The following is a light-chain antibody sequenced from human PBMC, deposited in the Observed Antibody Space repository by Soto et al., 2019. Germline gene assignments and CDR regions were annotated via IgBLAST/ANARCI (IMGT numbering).Light chain of an antibody. CDR1: SSNIGATYD. Sequence: QAVVTQPPSVSGAPGQRVTISCTGDSSNIGATYDVHWYRQLPGTAPKLLIFGNTNRPSGVPDRFSGSKSGTSAALAISGLQPEDEADYYCQSYDGSLGAVVFGGGTQLTVL. J-gene: IGLJ2*01. CDR3: QSYDGSLGAVV. CDR2: GNT. V-gene: IGLV1-40*01.